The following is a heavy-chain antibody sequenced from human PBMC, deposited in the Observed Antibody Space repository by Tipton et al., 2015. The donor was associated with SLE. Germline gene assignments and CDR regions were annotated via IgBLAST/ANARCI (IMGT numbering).Heavy chain of an antibody. D-gene: IGHD3-10*01. J-gene: IGHJ3*02. CDR3: AGLPGGADAFDI. Sequence: TLSLTCAVYGGSFSGFYWSWIRQPPGKGLEWIGESNHSGSTNYNPSLKSRVTISVDTSKNQFSLKLSSVTAADTAVYYCAGLPGGADAFDIWGQGTMVTVSS. CDR1: GGSFSGFY. CDR2: SNHSGST. V-gene: IGHV4-34*01.